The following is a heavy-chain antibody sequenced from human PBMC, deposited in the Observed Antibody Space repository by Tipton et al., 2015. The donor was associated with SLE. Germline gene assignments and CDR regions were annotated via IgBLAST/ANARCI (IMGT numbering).Heavy chain of an antibody. J-gene: IGHJ4*02. D-gene: IGHD1-20*01. CDR3: AKARPDNWNDARFDY. CDR2: IRRSGGNT. Sequence: SLRLSCEASGFTFSSYAMSWVRQAPGKGLDWISTIRRSGGNTYYADSVKGRFTVSRDDSRNTLYLQMNSLRAEDTAVYYCAKARPDNWNDARFDYWGQGTLVTVSS. CDR1: GFTFSSYA. V-gene: IGHV3-23*01.